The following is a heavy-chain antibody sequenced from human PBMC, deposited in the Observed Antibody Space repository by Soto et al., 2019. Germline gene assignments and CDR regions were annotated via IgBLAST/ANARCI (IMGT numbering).Heavy chain of an antibody. V-gene: IGHV4-31*03. CDR3: ARWSHYYGSGSYYNGIHHHYRLAV. D-gene: IGHD3-10*01. CDR1: GGSISSGGYY. Sequence: SETLSLTCTVSGGSISSGGYYWSWIRQHPGKGLEWIGYIYYSGSTYYNPSLKSRVTISVDTSKNQFSLKLSSVTAADTAVYYCARWSHYYGSGSYYNGIHHHYRLAVWGQGTTVPVSS. J-gene: IGHJ6*02. CDR2: IYYSGST.